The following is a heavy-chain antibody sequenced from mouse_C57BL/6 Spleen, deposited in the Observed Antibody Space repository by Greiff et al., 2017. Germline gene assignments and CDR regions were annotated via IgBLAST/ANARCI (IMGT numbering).Heavy chain of an antibody. CDR3: ARRGSSHFAY. D-gene: IGHD1-1*01. CDR1: GYTFTSYW. Sequence: VQLQQPGAELVRPGSSVKLSCKASGYTFTSYWMDWVKQRPGQGLEWIGNIYPSDSETHYNQKFKDKATLTVDKSSSTAYMQLSSLTSEDSPVYCGARRGSSHFAYWGQGTLVTVSA. CDR2: IYPSDSET. V-gene: IGHV1-61*01. J-gene: IGHJ3*01.